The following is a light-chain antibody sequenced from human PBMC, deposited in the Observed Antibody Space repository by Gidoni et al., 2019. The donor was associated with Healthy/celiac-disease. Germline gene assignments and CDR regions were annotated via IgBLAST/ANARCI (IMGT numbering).Light chain of an antibody. CDR2: AAS. V-gene: IGKV1-39*01. CDR1: QSISSY. Sequence: DIQMTQSPSSLSASVGDRVTITCRASQSISSYLNWYQQKPGKAPKLLIYAASSLQSGVPSRFSGSASGTDFTLTISRLPPEDFATYYCQQSYSTPPTFGQGTKVEIK. CDR3: QQSYSTPPT. J-gene: IGKJ1*01.